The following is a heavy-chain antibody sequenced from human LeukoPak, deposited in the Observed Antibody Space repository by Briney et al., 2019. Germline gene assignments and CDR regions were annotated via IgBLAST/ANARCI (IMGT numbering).Heavy chain of an antibody. D-gene: IGHD6-13*01. CDR2: INPNSGGT. J-gene: IGHJ4*02. CDR3: ARGEGDSSSWPLNY. Sequence: TSVKVSCKASGYIFTGYYMHWVRQAPGQGLEWMGWINPNSGGTKYAQQFQGRVTMTRDTSISTAYMELSRLTSDDTAVYYCARGEGDSSSWPLNYWGQGTLVPVSS. V-gene: IGHV1-2*02. CDR1: GYIFTGYY.